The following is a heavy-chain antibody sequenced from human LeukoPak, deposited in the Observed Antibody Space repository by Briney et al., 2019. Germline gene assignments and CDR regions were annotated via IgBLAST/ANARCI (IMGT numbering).Heavy chain of an antibody. CDR3: ARDRVGSGWPRPWYFEF. V-gene: IGHV1-2*02. CDR1: GYTFTGYY. CDR2: INPNTGAT. D-gene: IGHD6-19*01. Sequence: AASVKVSCKPSGYTFTGYYLHWVRQAPGQGLEWMGWINPNTGATIYAEKFQGRVTMTRDTSIDTAYTEMRSLRSDDTAVYYCARDRVGSGWPRPWYFEFWGQGTLITVSS. J-gene: IGHJ4*02.